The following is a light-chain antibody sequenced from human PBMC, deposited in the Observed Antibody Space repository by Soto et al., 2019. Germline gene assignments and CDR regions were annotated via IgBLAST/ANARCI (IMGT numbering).Light chain of an antibody. V-gene: IGKV3-15*01. CDR3: QQYNNWPPIT. J-gene: IGKJ5*01. Sequence: IVLTNSPATLSLSPGGRGALCCVAIQSVSSSYLAWYQQKPGQAPRLLIYGASTRATGIPARFSGSGSGTEFTLTISSLQSEDFAVYYCQQYNNWPPITFGQGTRLE. CDR1: QSVSSSY. CDR2: GAS.